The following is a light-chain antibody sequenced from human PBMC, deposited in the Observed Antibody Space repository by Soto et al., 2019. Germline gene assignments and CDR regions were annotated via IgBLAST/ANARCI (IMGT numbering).Light chain of an antibody. CDR2: GAS. Sequence: EIVMTQSPATLSVSPGQRATLSCRASQSLSSNLVWYQQKPGQAPRLLVYGASNRATGIPDRFSGSGSGTDFTLTISRLEPEDFAVYYCQQHGSSPITFGQGTRLEIK. CDR3: QQHGSSPIT. J-gene: IGKJ5*01. V-gene: IGKV3-20*01. CDR1: QSLSSN.